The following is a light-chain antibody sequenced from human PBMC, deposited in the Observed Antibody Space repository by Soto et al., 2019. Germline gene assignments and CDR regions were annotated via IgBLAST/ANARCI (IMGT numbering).Light chain of an antibody. V-gene: IGKV1-5*03. CDR1: QSISSW. Sequence: DIQMTQSPSTLSASVGDRVTITCRASQSISSWLAWYQQKPGKAPKLLIYKAPSVESGVQSRFSGSGYGTEFTLTISSLQPDDFVTYYCQQYNSFPTFGQGTKVEIK. J-gene: IGKJ1*01. CDR3: QQYNSFPT. CDR2: KAP.